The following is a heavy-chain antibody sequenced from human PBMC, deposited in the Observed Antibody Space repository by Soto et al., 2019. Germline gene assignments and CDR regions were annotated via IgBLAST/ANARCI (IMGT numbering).Heavy chain of an antibody. J-gene: IGHJ1*01. CDR2: ISGSGGST. CDR1: GFTFSNYG. Sequence: GGSLRLSCAASGFTFSNYGMSWVRQAPGKGLECVSVISGSGGSTYYADSVKGRFTLSRDNSKNTVYLQMNSLRAEDTAVYYCAKDSPVGVPLLRDLHDWGQGTLVTVSS. CDR3: AKDSPVGVPLLRDLHD. V-gene: IGHV3-23*01. D-gene: IGHD2-15*01.